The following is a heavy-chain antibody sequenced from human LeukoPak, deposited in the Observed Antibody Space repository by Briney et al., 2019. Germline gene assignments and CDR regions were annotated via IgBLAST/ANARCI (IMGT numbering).Heavy chain of an antibody. CDR1: GGSISSGDYY. CDR3: ARSQFSGNWFDP. CDR2: IYYSGST. J-gene: IGHJ5*02. Sequence: SETLSLTCTVSGGSISSGDYYWSWIRQPPGKGLEWIGYIYYSGSTNYNPSLKSRVTISVDTSKNQFSLKLTSVTAADTALYYCARSQFSGNWFDPWGQGTLVTVSS. V-gene: IGHV4-61*08.